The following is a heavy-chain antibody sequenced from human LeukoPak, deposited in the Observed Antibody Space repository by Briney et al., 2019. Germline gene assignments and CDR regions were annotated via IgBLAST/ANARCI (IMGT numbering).Heavy chain of an antibody. CDR3: ARATVADYYFDY. J-gene: IGHJ4*02. Sequence: SETLSLTCTVSGGSISSYYWSWIRQPPGKGLEWIGYIYYSGGTNYNPSLKSRVTISVDTSKNQFSLKLSSVTAADTAVYYRARATVADYYFDYWGQGTLVTVSS. V-gene: IGHV4-59*01. CDR1: GGSISSYY. D-gene: IGHD2-15*01. CDR2: IYYSGGT.